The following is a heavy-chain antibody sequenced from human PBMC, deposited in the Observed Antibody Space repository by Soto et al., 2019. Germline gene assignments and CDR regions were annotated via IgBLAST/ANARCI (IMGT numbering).Heavy chain of an antibody. Sequence: PSETLSLTCAVSGGSISSSNWWSWVRQPPGKGLEWIGEVYHSGSTNYNPSLKSRVTISVDKSKNQFSLKLSSVTAADTAVYYCAGDSDDGVPAAIGFFYWGQGTLVTVSS. J-gene: IGHJ4*02. V-gene: IGHV4-4*02. CDR3: AGDSDDGVPAAIGFFY. CDR2: VYHSGST. D-gene: IGHD2-2*02. CDR1: GGSISSSNW.